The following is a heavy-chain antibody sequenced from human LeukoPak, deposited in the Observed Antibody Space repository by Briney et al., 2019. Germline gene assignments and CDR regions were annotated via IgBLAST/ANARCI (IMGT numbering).Heavy chain of an antibody. CDR3: ARRERFSSSLGY. Sequence: SETLSLTCAVYGGSFSGYYWSWIRQPPGKGLEWIGEINHSGSTNYNPSLKSRVTISVDTSKNQFSLKLSSVTAADTAVYYCARRERFSSSLGYWGQGTLVTVSS. D-gene: IGHD6-6*01. V-gene: IGHV4-34*01. CDR2: INHSGST. J-gene: IGHJ4*02. CDR1: GGSFSGYY.